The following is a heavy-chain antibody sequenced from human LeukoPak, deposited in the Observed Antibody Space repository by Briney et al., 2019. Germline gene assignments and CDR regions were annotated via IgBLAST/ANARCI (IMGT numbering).Heavy chain of an antibody. CDR2: IYYTGNT. CDR1: GGSISNYY. J-gene: IGHJ5*02. CDR3: ARDRLQLQS. Sequence: PSETLSLTCTVSGGSISNYYWNWLRQPPGKGLEWIGYIYYTGNTNYNPSPKSRVTISVDTSKNQFSLKLSSVTAADTAVYYCARDRLQLQSWGQGTLVTVSS. D-gene: IGHD1-1*01. V-gene: IGHV4-59*01.